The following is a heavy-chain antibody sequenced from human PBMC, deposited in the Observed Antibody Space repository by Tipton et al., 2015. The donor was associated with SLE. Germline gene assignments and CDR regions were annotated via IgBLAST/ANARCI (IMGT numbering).Heavy chain of an antibody. D-gene: IGHD3-10*01. CDR3: ARDWSDYSGSGTAYNWFDP. J-gene: IGHJ5*02. V-gene: IGHV4-59*11. Sequence: TLSLTCTVSGGSISSHYWSWIRQPPGKGLEWIGYIYYRGTTNYNPSLKSRVTISVDTSKNQFSLKLSSVTAADTAVYYCARDWSDYSGSGTAYNWFDPWGQGTLVTVSS. CDR1: GGSISSHY. CDR2: IYYRGTT.